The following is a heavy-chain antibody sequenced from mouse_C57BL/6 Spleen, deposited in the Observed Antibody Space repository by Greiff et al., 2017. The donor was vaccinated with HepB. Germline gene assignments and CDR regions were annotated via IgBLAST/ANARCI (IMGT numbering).Heavy chain of an antibody. Sequence: QVQLKQPGAELVMPGASVKLSCKASGYTFTSYWMHWVKQRPGQGLEWIGEIDPSDSYTNYNQKFKGKSTLTVDKSSSTAYMQLSSLTSEDSAVYYCARSDDDYAMDYWGQGTSVTVSS. CDR3: ARSDDDYAMDY. J-gene: IGHJ4*01. CDR2: IDPSDSYT. CDR1: GYTFTSYW. V-gene: IGHV1-69*01. D-gene: IGHD2-3*01.